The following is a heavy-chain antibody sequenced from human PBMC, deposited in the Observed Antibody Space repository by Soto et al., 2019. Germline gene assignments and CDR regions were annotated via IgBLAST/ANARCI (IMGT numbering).Heavy chain of an antibody. V-gene: IGHV3-23*01. CDR2: ISGSGGST. CDR1: GFTFSSYA. D-gene: IGHD6-19*01. Sequence: EVQLLESGGGLVQPGGSLRLSCAASGFTFSSYAMSWVRQAPGKGLEWVSAISGSGGSTYYADSVKGRFTISRDNSKNALYLQMNSLKAEDTAVYYWAKGSSGWYERFDYCGQGALGTVSS. CDR3: AKGSSGWYERFDY. J-gene: IGHJ4*02.